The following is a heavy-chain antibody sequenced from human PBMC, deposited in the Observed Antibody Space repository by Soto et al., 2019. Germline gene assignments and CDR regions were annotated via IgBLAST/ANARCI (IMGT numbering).Heavy chain of an antibody. Sequence: LSLTCTVSGGSISSSSYYWGWIRQPPGKGLEWIGSIYYSGSTYYNPSLKSRVTISVDTSKNQFSLKLSSVTAADTAVYYCARQKDDFWSGYFDYWGQGTLVTVSS. CDR2: IYYSGST. J-gene: IGHJ4*02. CDR1: GGSISSSSYY. V-gene: IGHV4-39*01. CDR3: ARQKDDFWSGYFDY. D-gene: IGHD3-3*01.